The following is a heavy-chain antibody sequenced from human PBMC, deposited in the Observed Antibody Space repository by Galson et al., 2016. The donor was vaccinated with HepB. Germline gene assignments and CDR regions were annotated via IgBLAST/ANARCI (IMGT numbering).Heavy chain of an antibody. CDR3: ARALFTSPSDN. Sequence: SLRLSCAASGFTFSTYVMNWVRQAPGQGPEWLAYISSYGSDTYYAHAVKGRFTITPDNGTNSLFLQMNSLRDEDTAVYYCARALFTSPSDNWGQGTLVTVSS. CDR2: ISSYGSDT. V-gene: IGHV3-48*02. CDR1: GFTFSTYV. J-gene: IGHJ4*02. D-gene: IGHD5/OR15-5a*01.